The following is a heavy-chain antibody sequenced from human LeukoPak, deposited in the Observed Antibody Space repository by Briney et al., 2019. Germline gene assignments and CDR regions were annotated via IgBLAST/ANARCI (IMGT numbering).Heavy chain of an antibody. CDR1: GGTFSSYA. J-gene: IGHJ4*02. CDR2: IITIFGTA. CDR3: ARGTGDFWSGYYEYYFDY. D-gene: IGHD3-3*01. Sequence: RASVKVSCKASGGTFSSYAISWVRQAPGQGLEWMGRIITIFGTANYAQKFQGRVTITTDESTSTAYMELSSLRSEDTAVYYCARGTGDFWSGYYEYYFDYWGQGTLVTVSS. V-gene: IGHV1-69*05.